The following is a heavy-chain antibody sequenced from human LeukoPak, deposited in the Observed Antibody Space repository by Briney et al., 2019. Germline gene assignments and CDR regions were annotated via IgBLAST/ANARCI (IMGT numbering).Heavy chain of an antibody. J-gene: IGHJ4*02. CDR1: GFTFSSYY. Sequence: GGSLRLSCVASGFTFSSYYMHWVRQAPGKGPVGVAGINTDGSSTTYADSVKGRFTISRDNAKNTVYLQMNSLRADDTAVYYCARTTGTNRPLDYWGQGTLVTVSS. CDR2: INTDGSST. D-gene: IGHD7-27*01. CDR3: ARTTGTNRPLDY. V-gene: IGHV3-74*01.